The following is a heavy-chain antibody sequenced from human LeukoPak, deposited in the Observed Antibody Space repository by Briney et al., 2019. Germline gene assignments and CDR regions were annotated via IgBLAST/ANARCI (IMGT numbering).Heavy chain of an antibody. CDR3: AGGKRDGYSTFDY. V-gene: IGHV1-69*05. J-gene: IGHJ4*02. CDR1: GGTFSSYA. Sequence: ASVKVSCKASGGTFSSYAISWVRQAPGQGLEWMGGIIPIFGTANYAQKFQGRVTITTDESTSTAYMELSSLRSEDMAVYYCAGGKRDGYSTFDYWGQGTLVTVSS. CDR2: IIPIFGTA. D-gene: IGHD5-24*01.